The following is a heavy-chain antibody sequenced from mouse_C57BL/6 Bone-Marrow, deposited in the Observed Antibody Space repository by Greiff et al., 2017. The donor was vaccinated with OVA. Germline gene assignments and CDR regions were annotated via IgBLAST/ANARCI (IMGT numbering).Heavy chain of an antibody. J-gene: IGHJ4*01. CDR1: GYTFTDYE. Sequence: QVQLQQSGAELVRPGASVTLSCTASGYTFTDYEMHWVKQTPVHGLEWIGAIDPETGGTAYNQKFKGKAILTADKSSSTAYMVLRSLTSEDSAVYYSTRGYSNYYAMDYWGQGTSVTVSS. D-gene: IGHD2-5*01. V-gene: IGHV1-15*01. CDR3: TRGYSNYYAMDY. CDR2: IDPETGGT.